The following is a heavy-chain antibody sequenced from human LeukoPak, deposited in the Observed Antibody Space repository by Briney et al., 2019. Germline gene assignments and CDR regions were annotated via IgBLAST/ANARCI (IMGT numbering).Heavy chain of an antibody. CDR3: AGTTMVRGTYYMDV. V-gene: IGHV4-59*01. CDR2: IYYSGST. CDR1: GGSINSYY. D-gene: IGHD3-10*01. Sequence: SETLSLTCTVSGGSINSYYWSWIRQPPGKGLEWIGYIYYSGSTHYNSSLKSRVTISLDTSKNQFSLKVSSVTAADTAIYYCAGTTMVRGTYYMDVWGKGTTVTVSS. J-gene: IGHJ6*03.